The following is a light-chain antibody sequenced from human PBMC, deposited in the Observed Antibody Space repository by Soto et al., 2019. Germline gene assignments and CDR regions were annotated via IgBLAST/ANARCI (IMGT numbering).Light chain of an antibody. V-gene: IGKV3-11*01. Sequence: ETVLTQSPATLSLSPGERATLSCRASQSVSSYLAWYQQKPGQAPRLLIYDASNRATGIPARFSGSGSGTDFTITISSLEPADFELYYCQQRSNWPLTFGGGTKVEIK. CDR2: DAS. CDR3: QQRSNWPLT. CDR1: QSVSSY. J-gene: IGKJ4*01.